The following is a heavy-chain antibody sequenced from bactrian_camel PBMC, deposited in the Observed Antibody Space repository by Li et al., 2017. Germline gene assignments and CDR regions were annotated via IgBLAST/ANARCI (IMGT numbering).Heavy chain of an antibody. Sequence: HVQLVESGGGSVQAGGSLRLSCAFSGYTYSGHCMGWFRQAPGKEPEGVAAMDSTGSTSVADSVKGRFTISRDNAKNTLYLQMNNLRPEDTATYYCAAARIGFPSLARYLYNYWGPGTQVTVS. CDR3: AAARIGFPSLARYLYNY. CDR1: GYTYSGHC. J-gene: IGHJ4*01. V-gene: IGHV3S55*01. D-gene: IGHD5*01. CDR2: MDSTGST.